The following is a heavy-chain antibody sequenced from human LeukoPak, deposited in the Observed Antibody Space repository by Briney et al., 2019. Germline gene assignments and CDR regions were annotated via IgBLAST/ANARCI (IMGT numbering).Heavy chain of an antibody. V-gene: IGHV1-69*13. Sequence: SVKVSCKGSGITFSSYAISWVRQAPGQGLEWMGGIIPIFGTANYAQKFQGRVTITADESTSTAYMELSSLRSEDTAVYYCARAYYYDSSGYYTPLRDWGQGTLVTVSS. CDR3: ARAYYYDSSGYYTPLRD. CDR1: GITFSSYA. CDR2: IIPIFGTA. J-gene: IGHJ4*02. D-gene: IGHD3-22*01.